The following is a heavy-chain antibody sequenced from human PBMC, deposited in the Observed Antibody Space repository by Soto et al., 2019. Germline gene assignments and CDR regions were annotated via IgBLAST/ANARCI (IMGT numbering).Heavy chain of an antibody. D-gene: IGHD6-13*01. CDR2: TYWDDDK. J-gene: IGHJ4*02. V-gene: IGHV2-5*02. CDR1: GFSVSTSGVG. CDR3: ARRIAAAAFDY. Sequence: QITLKESGPPLVKPTQTLTLTCTCSGFSVSTSGVGVGWIRQPPGKALEWLALTYWDDDKRYSPSLKSRPTTIKDTPKSQVVLTMTNMHPVDTATYYCARRIAAAAFDYWGQGTLVTVSS.